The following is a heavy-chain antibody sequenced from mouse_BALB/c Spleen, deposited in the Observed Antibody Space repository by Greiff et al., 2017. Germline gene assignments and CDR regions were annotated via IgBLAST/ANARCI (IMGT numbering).Heavy chain of an antibody. CDR2: INSNGGST. J-gene: IGHJ2*01. CDR3: ARGWDYFDY. CDR1: GFTFSSYG. D-gene: IGHD4-1*01. Sequence: EVHLVESGGGLVQPGGSLKLSCAASGFTFSSYGMSWVRQTPDKRLELVATINSNGGSTYYPDSVKGRFTISRDNAKNTLYLQMSSLKSEDTAMYYCARGWDYFDYWGQGTTLTVSS. V-gene: IGHV5-6-3*01.